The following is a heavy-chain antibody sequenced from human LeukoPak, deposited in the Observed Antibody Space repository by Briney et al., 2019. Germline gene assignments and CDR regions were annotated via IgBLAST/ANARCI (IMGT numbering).Heavy chain of an antibody. D-gene: IGHD6-6*01. J-gene: IGHJ5*02. CDR2: IYHSGST. Sequence: PSETLSLTCAVSGYSISSGYYWGWIRQPPGKGLEWIGSIYHSGSTYYNPSLKSRVTISVDTSKNQFSLKLSSVTAADTAVYYCARDLAARWGPYNWFDPWGQGTLVTVSS. CDR1: GYSISSGYY. V-gene: IGHV4-38-2*02. CDR3: ARDLAARWGPYNWFDP.